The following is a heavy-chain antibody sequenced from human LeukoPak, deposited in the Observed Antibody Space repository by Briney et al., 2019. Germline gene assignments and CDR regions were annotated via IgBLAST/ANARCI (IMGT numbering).Heavy chain of an antibody. CDR3: AREVNCSGGSCYSEQWFDP. D-gene: IGHD2-15*01. CDR1: GGSISSGSYY. CDR2: IYTSGST. Sequence: SETLSLTCNVSGGSISSGSYYWSWIRQPAGKGLEWIGRIYTSGSTNYNPSLKSRVTISVDTSKNQFSLKLSSVTAADTAVYYCAREVNCSGGSCYSEQWFDPWGQGTLVTVSS. V-gene: IGHV4-61*02. J-gene: IGHJ5*02.